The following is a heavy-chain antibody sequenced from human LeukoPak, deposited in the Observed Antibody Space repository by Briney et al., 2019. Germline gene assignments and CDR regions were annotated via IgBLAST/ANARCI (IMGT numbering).Heavy chain of an antibody. V-gene: IGHV3-23*01. D-gene: IGHD4-17*01. CDR3: AKVKDGDYLRPFAY. CDR2: ISGSGSGT. J-gene: IGHJ4*02. CDR1: GFTFSDSG. Sequence: GGSLRLSCAASGFTFSDSGIHWVRQAPGKGLEWVSGISGSGSGTYFADSVKGRFTISRDNSKNTLYLQMNSLRAEDTAVYYCAKVKDGDYLRPFAYWGQGTLVTVSS.